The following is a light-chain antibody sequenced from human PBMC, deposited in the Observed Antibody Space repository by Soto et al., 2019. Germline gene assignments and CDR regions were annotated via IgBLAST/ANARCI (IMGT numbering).Light chain of an antibody. Sequence: QSALTQPASVSGSPGQSITISCTGTSNDIGTYNYVSWYQHHPGKAPKLLIYEVSNRPSGVSNRFSGSKSGNTASLTISGLPAEYEADYHCTSFTTSTTVVFGGGTKLTIL. CDR3: TSFTTSTTVV. CDR1: SNDIGTYNY. CDR2: EVS. V-gene: IGLV2-14*01. J-gene: IGLJ2*01.